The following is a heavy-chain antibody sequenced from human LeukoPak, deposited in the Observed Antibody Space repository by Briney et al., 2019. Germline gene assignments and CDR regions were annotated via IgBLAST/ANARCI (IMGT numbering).Heavy chain of an antibody. V-gene: IGHV4-38-2*02. D-gene: IGHD1-26*01. CDR1: GYSISSGYF. J-gene: IGHJ4*02. Sequence: SETLSLTCTVSGYSISSGYFWGWIRQPPGKGLEWIGTIYHSGSTYYNPSLKSRVTISLDTSKNQFSLKLSSVTAADTAVYYCTRGYSRSGIIPFFDYWGQGTLVTVSS. CDR3: TRGYSRSGIIPFFDY. CDR2: IYHSGST.